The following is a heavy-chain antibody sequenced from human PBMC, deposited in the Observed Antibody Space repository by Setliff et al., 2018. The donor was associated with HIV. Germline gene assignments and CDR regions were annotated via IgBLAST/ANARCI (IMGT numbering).Heavy chain of an antibody. V-gene: IGHV4-4*08. CDR3: ARAPTGELDF. CDR1: GDPMSGYY. J-gene: IGHJ4*02. Sequence: NPSETLSLTCAVSGDPMSGYYWSWIRQSPGKKLEWIGYIHTSGSTNYNPSLKSRVTISLDTSNDRFSLRLSSVTAADTAVYYCARAPTGELDFWGQGTLVTVSS. D-gene: IGHD7-27*01. CDR2: IHTSGST.